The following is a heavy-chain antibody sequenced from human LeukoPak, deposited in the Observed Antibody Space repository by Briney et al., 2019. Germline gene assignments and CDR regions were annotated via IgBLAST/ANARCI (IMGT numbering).Heavy chain of an antibody. CDR2: IWYDGSNK. Sequence: GGSLRLSCAASGFTFSTCGMHWVRQAPGKGLEGVAVIWYDGSNKYYADSVKGRFTISRDNSKNTLFLQMNSLRAEDTAVYYCARDASFDSSGYFQDYWGQGTLVTVSS. J-gene: IGHJ4*02. D-gene: IGHD3-22*01. CDR3: ARDASFDSSGYFQDY. CDR1: GFTFSTCG. V-gene: IGHV3-33*01.